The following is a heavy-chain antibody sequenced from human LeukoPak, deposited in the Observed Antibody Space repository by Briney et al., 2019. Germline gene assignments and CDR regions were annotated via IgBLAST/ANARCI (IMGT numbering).Heavy chain of an antibody. CDR1: GFTFSDYS. D-gene: IGHD5-24*01. CDR3: ARDYKYAFDN. J-gene: IGHJ4*02. Sequence: GSLRLSCAASGFTFSDYSMNWVRQAPGKGLEWISYIGIDSGNTNYADSVKGRFTISGDKAKNSLFLQMNSLRVEDTAVYYCARDYKYAFDNWGQGTLVTVSS. V-gene: IGHV3-48*01. CDR2: IGIDSGNT.